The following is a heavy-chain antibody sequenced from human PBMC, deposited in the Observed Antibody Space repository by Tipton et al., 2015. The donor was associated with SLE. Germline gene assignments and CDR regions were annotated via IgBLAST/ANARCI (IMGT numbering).Heavy chain of an antibody. Sequence: TLSLTCSVSGDSINSDDYYWNWIRQPPGKGLEWIGYFYNTGSTLYNPSLNSRVIISGDTSRNQFSLKLDSVTAADTAVYYCARGLTHQLLGATQFDHWGQGILVTVSS. D-gene: IGHD1-26*01. CDR3: ARGLTHQLLGATQFDH. CDR2: FYNTGST. CDR1: GDSINSDDYY. J-gene: IGHJ4*02. V-gene: IGHV4-30-4*08.